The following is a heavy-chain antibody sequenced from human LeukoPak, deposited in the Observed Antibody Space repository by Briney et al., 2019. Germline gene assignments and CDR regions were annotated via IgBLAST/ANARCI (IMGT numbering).Heavy chain of an antibody. CDR2: IYSTGST. V-gene: IGHV4-4*07. CDR3: ARQIASAGTAGFDF. D-gene: IGHD6-13*01. CDR1: GGSINY. Sequence: PSETLSLTCTVSGGSINYWSWIRQPAGKGLEWIGRIYSTGSTNYNPSLKSRVTMSVDTSKNQFFLRLRSVTAADTAVYYCARQIASAGTAGFDFWGQGALVTVSS. J-gene: IGHJ4*02.